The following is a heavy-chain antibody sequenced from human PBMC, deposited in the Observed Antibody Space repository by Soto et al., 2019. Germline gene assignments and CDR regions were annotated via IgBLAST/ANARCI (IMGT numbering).Heavy chain of an antibody. CDR1: GGSISSGGYY. Sequence: QVQLQESGPGLVKPSQTLSLTCTVSGGSISSGGYYWSWIRQHPGKGLEWIGYIYYSGSTYYNPSLKSRVNISVDTSKNQFSLKLSSVTAADTAVYYCAREGIVGATRDAFDIWGQGTMVTVSS. D-gene: IGHD1-26*01. CDR3: AREGIVGATRDAFDI. J-gene: IGHJ3*02. CDR2: IYYSGST. V-gene: IGHV4-31*03.